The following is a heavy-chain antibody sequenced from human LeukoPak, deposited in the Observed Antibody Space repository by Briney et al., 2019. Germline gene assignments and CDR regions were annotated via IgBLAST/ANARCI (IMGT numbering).Heavy chain of an antibody. Sequence: GGSLRLSCAASGFTVRDYVMTWVRQAPGKGLEWVSSISASGAMTYYADSVKGRFTVSRDNSKNSLYPQMNSLTAADTAVYYCAKDRSIGTYYTFDHWGQGTLVTVSS. CDR2: ISASGAMT. D-gene: IGHD1-26*01. V-gene: IGHV3-23*01. CDR1: GFTVRDYV. J-gene: IGHJ4*02. CDR3: AKDRSIGTYYTFDH.